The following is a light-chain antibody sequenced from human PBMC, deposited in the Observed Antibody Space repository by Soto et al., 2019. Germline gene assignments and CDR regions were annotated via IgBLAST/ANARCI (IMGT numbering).Light chain of an antibody. CDR3: QHYVSPPIT. V-gene: IGKV3-20*01. J-gene: IGKJ5*01. Sequence: EIVLTQSPGTLSLSPGERATLSCRASQTFSNSFLSWFQQIPRQAPRLLIYGASMRATGIPDRFSGSGSGTDFTLTISRLEPEDFAVYYCQHYVSPPITFGQGTRLEIK. CDR1: QTFSNSF. CDR2: GAS.